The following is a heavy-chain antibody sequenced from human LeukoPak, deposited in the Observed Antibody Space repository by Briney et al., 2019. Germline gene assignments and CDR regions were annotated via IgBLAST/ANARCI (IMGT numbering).Heavy chain of an antibody. CDR1: GFTFSGYS. J-gene: IGHJ3*01. CDR3: ARGLHYYDSSGYYYPDAFDV. CDR2: FSSRSSPI. Sequence: GGSLRPSCAASGFTFSGYSMNWVRQAPGKGRGWVSYFSSRSSPIYYADSVKGRFTISRDNAKNSLYLQMNSLRAEDTAVYYCARGLHYYDSSGYYYPDAFDVWGQGTMVTVSS. V-gene: IGHV3-48*01. D-gene: IGHD3-22*01.